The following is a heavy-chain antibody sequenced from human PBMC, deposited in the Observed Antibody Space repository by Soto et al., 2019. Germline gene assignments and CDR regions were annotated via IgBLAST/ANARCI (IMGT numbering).Heavy chain of an antibody. CDR1: GFTFTTHA. J-gene: IGHJ4*02. Sequence: EVQLLESGGGLVQPGGSLRLSCATSGFTFTTHAMSWVRQAPGKGLVWVSAVSGSGGGTYYADSVRGRFTVSRDSSRNTLYLQMNSLRADDTATYYFAKGGLLNATSFTDYRGQGTLVTVSS. CDR3: AKGGLLNATSFTDY. CDR2: VSGSGGGT. V-gene: IGHV3-23*01. D-gene: IGHD3-16*01.